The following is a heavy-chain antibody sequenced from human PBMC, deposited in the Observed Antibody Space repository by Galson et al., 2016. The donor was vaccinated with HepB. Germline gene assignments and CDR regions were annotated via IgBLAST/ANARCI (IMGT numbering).Heavy chain of an antibody. Sequence: SLRLSCAASGFTFSSYGMNWVRQAPGKGLEWVAVISYDGSHKYYAASVKGRFTISRDNSKNTLSLQMNSLRPEDTSVYYCARDAMGRGSGSYSAFDYWGQGTLVAVSS. CDR1: GFTFSSYG. J-gene: IGHJ4*02. D-gene: IGHD1-26*01. CDR2: ISYDGSHK. V-gene: IGHV3-30*03. CDR3: ARDAMGRGSGSYSAFDY.